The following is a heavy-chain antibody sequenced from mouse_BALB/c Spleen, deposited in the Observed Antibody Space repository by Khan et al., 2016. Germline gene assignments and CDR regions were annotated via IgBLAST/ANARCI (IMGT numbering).Heavy chain of an antibody. D-gene: IGHD2-4*01. CDR2: IYPGDGDT. CDR3: ARGGVSTTPFAY. Sequence: VQLQESGAELARPGASVKLSCKASGYTFTSYWMQWVKQRPGQGLEWIGAIYPGDGDTRYTQKFKGKATLTADTSSSTAYMQLSSLASEDSAVYYCARGGVSTTPFAYWGQGTLVTVSA. V-gene: IGHV1-87*01. CDR1: GYTFTSYW. J-gene: IGHJ3*01.